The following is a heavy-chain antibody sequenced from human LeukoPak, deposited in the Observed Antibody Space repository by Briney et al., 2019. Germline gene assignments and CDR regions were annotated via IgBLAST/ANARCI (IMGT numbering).Heavy chain of an antibody. CDR3: AKGPYSSRNLLFQH. V-gene: IGHV3-9*01. CDR1: GFTFDDYA. J-gene: IGHJ1*01. D-gene: IGHD6-19*01. CDR2: ISWNSGSI. Sequence: GRSLRLSCAASGFTFDDYAMHWVRQAPGKGLEWVSGISWNSGSIGYADSVKGRFTISRDNAKNSLYLQMNSLRAEDTALYYCAKGPYSSRNLLFQHWGQGTLVTVSS.